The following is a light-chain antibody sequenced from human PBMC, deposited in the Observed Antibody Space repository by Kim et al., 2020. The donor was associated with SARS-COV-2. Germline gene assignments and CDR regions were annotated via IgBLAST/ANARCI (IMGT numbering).Light chain of an antibody. CDR1: SSGRKK. J-gene: IGLJ3*02. Sequence: SVALGQTARSTCGGNSSGRKKVHWYQQKPGQAPVLVIYRDSSRPSGIPERFSGSNSGNTATLTIGRAQAGDEADYYCQVWDSSTGVFGGGTQLTVL. V-gene: IGLV3-9*01. CDR2: RDS. CDR3: QVWDSSTGV.